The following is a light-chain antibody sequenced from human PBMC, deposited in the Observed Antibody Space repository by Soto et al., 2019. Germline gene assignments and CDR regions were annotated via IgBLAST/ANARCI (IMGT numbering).Light chain of an antibody. CDR2: DSS. Sequence: DIQMTQSPSTLFASVGDRVTITCRASQSVRNWLAWYQQKPGRAPQLLIYDSSTLEPGVPSRFRGSGSGTEFTLTISSLQPDDFATYYCQHYKMYSPWTFGQGTKVDIK. V-gene: IGKV1-5*01. J-gene: IGKJ1*01. CDR3: QHYKMYSPWT. CDR1: QSVRNW.